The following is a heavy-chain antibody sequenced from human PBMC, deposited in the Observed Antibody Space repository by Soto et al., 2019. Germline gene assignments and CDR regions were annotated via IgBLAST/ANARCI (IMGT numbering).Heavy chain of an antibody. CDR2: FGIDSVT. D-gene: IGHD2-8*02. CDR3: AKARGSFDHTGPDQ. J-gene: IGHJ4*02. Sequence: EVQLLEAGGGLIQPGVSLRLSCATSGFTFSNYAMSWVRQAPGTGLECVSGFGIDSVTYYADSVRGRFTISRDNSMKTLYLQMNSLRAEDTALYYCAKARGSFDHTGPDQWGQGTPVTGSS. CDR1: GFTFSNYA. V-gene: IGHV3-23*01.